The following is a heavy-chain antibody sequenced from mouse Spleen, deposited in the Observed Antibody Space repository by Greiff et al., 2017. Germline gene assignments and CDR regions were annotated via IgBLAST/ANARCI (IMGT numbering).Heavy chain of an antibody. CDR1: GYSITSGYY. V-gene: IGHV3-6*01. CDR3: ARCYYYGSSYYFDY. D-gene: IGHD1-1*01. CDR2: ISYAGSN. Sequence: DVQLQESGPGLVKPSQSLSLTCSVSGYSITSGYYWNWLRQFPGNHLEWMGYISYAGSNNYNPSLKNRISITRDTSKNQFFLKLISVTTEDTATYYCARCYYYGSSYYFDYWGQGTTLTVSS. J-gene: IGHJ2*01.